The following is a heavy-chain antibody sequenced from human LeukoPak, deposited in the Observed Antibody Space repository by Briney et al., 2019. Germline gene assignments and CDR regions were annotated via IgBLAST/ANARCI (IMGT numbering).Heavy chain of an antibody. J-gene: IGHJ4*02. CDR2: IYHSGST. Sequence: PSETLSLTCTVSGYSISSGYYWGWIRQPPGKGLEWIGSIYHSGSTYYNPSLKSRVTISVDTSKNQFSLKLSSVTAADTAVYYCARFEVDTAMVTGNYWGQGTLVTVSS. D-gene: IGHD5-18*01. CDR1: GYSISSGYY. CDR3: ARFEVDTAMVTGNY. V-gene: IGHV4-38-2*02.